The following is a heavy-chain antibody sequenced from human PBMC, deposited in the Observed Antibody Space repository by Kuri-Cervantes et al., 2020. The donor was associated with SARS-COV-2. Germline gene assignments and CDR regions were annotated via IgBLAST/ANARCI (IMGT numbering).Heavy chain of an antibody. CDR2: ISAYNGNT. D-gene: IGHD3-10*02. CDR3: ARQLETTMLYYFDY. V-gene: IGHV1-18*01. CDR1: GYTFTSYG. J-gene: IGHJ4*02. Sequence: ASVKVSCKASGYTFTSYGISWVRQASGQGLEWMGWISAYNGNTNYAQKFQGRVTITADKSTSTAYMELSSLRSEDTAVYYCARQLETTMLYYFDYWGQGTLVTVSS.